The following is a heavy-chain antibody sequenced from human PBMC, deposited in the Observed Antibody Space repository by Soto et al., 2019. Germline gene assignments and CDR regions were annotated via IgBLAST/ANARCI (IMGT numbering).Heavy chain of an antibody. J-gene: IGHJ4*02. CDR2: IYYSGST. CDR1: GGSISSYY. D-gene: IGHD6-19*01. CDR3: ARLRIAVAGTHPDY. V-gene: IGHV4-59*08. Sequence: SETLSLTCAVSGGSISSYYWSWIRQPPGKGLEWIGYIYYSGSTNYNPSLKSRVTISVDTSKNQFSLKLSSVTAADTAVYYCARLRIAVAGTHPDYWGQGTLVTVSS.